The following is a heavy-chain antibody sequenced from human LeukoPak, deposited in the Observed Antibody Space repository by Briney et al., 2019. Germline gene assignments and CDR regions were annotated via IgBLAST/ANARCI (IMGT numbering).Heavy chain of an antibody. Sequence: PSETLSLTCAVYGGSFSGYYWSWIRQPPGKGLEWIGEINHSGSTNYNPSLKSRVTISVDTSKNQFSLKLSSVTAADTAVYYCARGPRLFDYWGQGTLVTVSS. J-gene: IGHJ4*02. V-gene: IGHV4-34*01. CDR1: GGSFSGYY. CDR2: INHSGST. CDR3: ARGPRLFDY.